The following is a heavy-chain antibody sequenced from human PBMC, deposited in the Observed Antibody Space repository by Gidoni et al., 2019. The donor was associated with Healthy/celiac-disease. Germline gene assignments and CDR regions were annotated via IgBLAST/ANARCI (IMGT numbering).Heavy chain of an antibody. Sequence: QVQLQQWGAGLLKPSETLSLTCAVYGGSFSGYYWSWIRQPPGKGLEWIGEINHSGSTNYNPSLKSRVTISVDMSKNQFSLKLSSVTAADTAVYYCARGGIAAVRSYWYFDLWGRGTLVTVSS. CDR1: GGSFSGYY. D-gene: IGHD6-13*01. J-gene: IGHJ2*01. CDR3: ARGGIAAVRSYWYFDL. V-gene: IGHV4-34*01. CDR2: INHSGST.